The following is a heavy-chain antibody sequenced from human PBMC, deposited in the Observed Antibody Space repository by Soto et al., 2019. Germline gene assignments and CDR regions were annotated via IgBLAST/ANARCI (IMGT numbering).Heavy chain of an antibody. CDR1: GFTFDDYV. V-gene: IGHV3-43D*03. D-gene: IGHD2-21*02. Sequence: GGSLRLSCAASGFTFDDYVMHWVRQAPGKGLEWVSLISWDGGSTYYADSVKGRFTISRDNSKNSLYLQMNSLRAEDTALYYCAKASRPRTYVVVTAMTDVWGQGTTVTVSS. CDR2: ISWDGGST. CDR3: AKASRPRTYVVVTAMTDV. J-gene: IGHJ6*02.